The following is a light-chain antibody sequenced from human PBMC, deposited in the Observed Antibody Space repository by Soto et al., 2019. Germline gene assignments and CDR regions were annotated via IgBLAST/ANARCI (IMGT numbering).Light chain of an antibody. CDR1: QSVSSN. V-gene: IGKV3-15*01. J-gene: IGKJ5*01. Sequence: EIVMTQSPATLSVSPGERATLSCRASQSVSSNLAWYQQKPGQVPRPLIYGTSTRATGIPARFSGSGSGTEFTLTISSLQSEDFAVYYCQQYNNWPITFGQGTRLEIK. CDR3: QQYNNWPIT. CDR2: GTS.